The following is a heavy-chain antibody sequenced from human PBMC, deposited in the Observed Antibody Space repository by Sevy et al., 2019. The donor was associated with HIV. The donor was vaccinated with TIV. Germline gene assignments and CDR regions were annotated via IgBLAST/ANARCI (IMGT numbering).Heavy chain of an antibody. J-gene: IGHJ6*02. CDR3: ARGGGYSDKGMDV. CDR1: GGTFSSYT. V-gene: IGHV1-69*13. D-gene: IGHD3-22*01. CDR2: IIPIFGTA. Sequence: ASVKVSCRASGGTFSSYTSNWVRQAPGQGLEWMGEIIPIFGTANYAQKLQGRVTIIADESTTTAYMELSSLRSEDTAVYYCARGGGYSDKGMDVWGQETTVIVSS.